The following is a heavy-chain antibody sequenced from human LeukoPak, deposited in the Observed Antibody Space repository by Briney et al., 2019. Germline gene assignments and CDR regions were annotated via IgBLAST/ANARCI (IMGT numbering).Heavy chain of an antibody. D-gene: IGHD5-12*01. Sequence: GGSLRLSCAASGFTFSSFAMSWVRQAPGKGLEWVSGIGRSGADTYYTDSVKGRFTISRDNSKNTLYLQMNNLRGDDTAVFYCTKDARATPDGFDYWGQGTLVTVSS. J-gene: IGHJ4*02. CDR2: IGRSGADT. CDR1: GFTFSSFA. V-gene: IGHV3-23*01. CDR3: TKDARATPDGFDY.